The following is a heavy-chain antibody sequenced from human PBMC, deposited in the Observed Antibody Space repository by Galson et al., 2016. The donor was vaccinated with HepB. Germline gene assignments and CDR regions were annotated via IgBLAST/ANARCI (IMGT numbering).Heavy chain of an antibody. D-gene: IGHD2-8*02. CDR3: ARTSYRECTGTHCVNFRYYYYFMDV. CDR1: GFTLSRYW. Sequence: SLRLSCAASGFTLSRYWMNWVRQAPGKGLEWVANINQDGSDKYYVDSVKGRFTISRDDSKNTLHLQMNSLTAEDTAVYFCARTSYRECTGTHCVNFRYYYYFMDVWGKGTTVTVSS. V-gene: IGHV3-7*05. CDR2: INQDGSDK. J-gene: IGHJ6*03.